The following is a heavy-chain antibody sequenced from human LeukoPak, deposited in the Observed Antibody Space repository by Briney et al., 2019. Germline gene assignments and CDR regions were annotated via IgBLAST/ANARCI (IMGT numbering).Heavy chain of an antibody. CDR1: GFTFSNYG. Sequence: GRSLRLSCAASGFTFSNYGMHWVRQAPGKGLEWVAVISYDGSNKYYADSVKGRFIISRGNSKNTLSLQMNSLRAEDTAVYYCVRDLTWGQGTLVTVSS. V-gene: IGHV3-30*03. J-gene: IGHJ5*02. CDR3: VRDLT. CDR2: ISYDGSNK.